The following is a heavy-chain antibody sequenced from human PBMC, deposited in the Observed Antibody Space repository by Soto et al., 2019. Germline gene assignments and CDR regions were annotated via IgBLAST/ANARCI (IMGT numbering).Heavy chain of an antibody. CDR3: AKDQASGQGSFDS. J-gene: IGHJ4*02. CDR1: GFTFRDYA. Sequence: VQLLESGGGLVQPGGSLRLSCAASGFTFRDYAMNWVRQAPGKGLEWVSDISGNGDSARYADSVKGRFTISRDNSKNTLYLQMNSLRVDDTAVYYCAKDQASGQGSFDSWGQGTLVTVSS. CDR2: ISGNGDSA. V-gene: IGHV3-23*01.